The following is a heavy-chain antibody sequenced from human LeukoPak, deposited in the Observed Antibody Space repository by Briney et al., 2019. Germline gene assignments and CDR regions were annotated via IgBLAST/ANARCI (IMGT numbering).Heavy chain of an antibody. J-gene: IGHJ4*02. D-gene: IGHD1-26*01. Sequence: GGSLRLSCAASGFAVSSNYMSWVRQAPGKGLEWVSVIYSGGSTYYADSVKGRFTISRDNSKNTLYLQMNSLRAEDTAVYYCARDQVGAVDYWGQGTLVTVSS. CDR3: ARDQVGAVDY. CDR2: IYSGGST. CDR1: GFAVSSNY. V-gene: IGHV3-53*01.